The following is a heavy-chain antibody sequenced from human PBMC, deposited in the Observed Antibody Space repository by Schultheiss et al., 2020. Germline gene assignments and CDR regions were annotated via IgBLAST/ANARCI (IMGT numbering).Heavy chain of an antibody. CDR2: ISYDGSYE. J-gene: IGHJ4*02. D-gene: IGHD4-17*01. V-gene: IGHV3-30*18. Sequence: GGSLRLSCAASGFTFSSYAMSWVRQAPGKGLEWVAVISYDGSYEYYADSVKGRFTISRDNSKNTLYLQMTSLRPDDTAVYYCAKVGGYDYGDYGGAFGDYWGQGTLVNVYS. CDR3: AKVGGYDYGDYGGAFGDY. CDR1: GFTFSSYA.